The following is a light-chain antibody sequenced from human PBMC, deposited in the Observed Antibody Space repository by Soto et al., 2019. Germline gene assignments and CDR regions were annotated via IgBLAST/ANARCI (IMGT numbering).Light chain of an antibody. CDR3: AAWDDSLRGVV. CDR1: SSDVGFNA. CDR2: GNS. Sequence: QAVLTQPPSASVAPGQRVTLSCIGGSSDVGFNAVNWYQQLPGAAPKLLIHGNSQRPSGVPDRFSGSKSGTSASLAIIGLRAEDEAHYYCAAWDDSLRGVVFGGGTKLTVL. V-gene: IGLV1-47*02. J-gene: IGLJ3*02.